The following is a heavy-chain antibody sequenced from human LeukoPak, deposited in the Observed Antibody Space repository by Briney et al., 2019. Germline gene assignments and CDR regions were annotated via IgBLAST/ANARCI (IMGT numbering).Heavy chain of an antibody. V-gene: IGHV4-59*01. Sequence: SETLSLTCTVSGGSISSYYWSWIRQPPGKGLEWIGYIYCSGSTNYNPSLKSRVTISVDTSKNQFSLKLSSVTAADTAVYYCARVGAVTSFDYWGQGTLVTVSS. CDR2: IYCSGST. D-gene: IGHD1-26*01. J-gene: IGHJ4*02. CDR1: GGSISSYY. CDR3: ARVGAVTSFDY.